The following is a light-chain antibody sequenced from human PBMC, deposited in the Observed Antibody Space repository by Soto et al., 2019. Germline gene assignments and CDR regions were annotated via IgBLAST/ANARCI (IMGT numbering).Light chain of an antibody. J-gene: IGKJ5*01. CDR2: AAS. Sequence: DIQMTQSPSSLSASVGDRVTITCRASQSISSYLNWYQQKPGKAPKLLIYAASSLQSGVPSRFSGSGSGTDFTLTISSLQPEDFATYYCQQSYSTPPVTFGQGHDWRLN. CDR1: QSISSY. CDR3: QQSYSTPPVT. V-gene: IGKV1-39*01.